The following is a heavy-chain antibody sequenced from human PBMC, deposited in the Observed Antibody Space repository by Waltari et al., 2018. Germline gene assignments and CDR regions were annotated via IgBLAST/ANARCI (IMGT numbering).Heavy chain of an antibody. J-gene: IGHJ6*02. CDR2: ITTSSTYM. D-gene: IGHD2-2*01. CDR1: GFSFGCYN. Sequence: EVQLVESGGGLVRPGGSLRLSCVASGFSFGCYNRNGVCEAPGKGLEWVSSITTSSTYMYYVDSLKGRFTISRDDAKNSLFLQMNSLRAEDTAVYYCARDLIEPAAIGNYYYGMDVWGQGTLVTVSS. CDR3: ARDLIEPAAIGNYYYGMDV. V-gene: IGHV3-21*01.